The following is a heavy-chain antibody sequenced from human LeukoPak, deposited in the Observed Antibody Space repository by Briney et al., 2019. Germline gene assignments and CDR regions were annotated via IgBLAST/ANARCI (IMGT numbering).Heavy chain of an antibody. Sequence: GGSLRLSCAASGFSISSYSMNWVRQAPGKGLEWVSSISSRSVYIFYAESVKGRFTISRDNAKNSLFLQMNSLRAEDTAVYYCARDPRESVAEYDAFDIWGQGTMVTVSS. CDR2: ISSRSVYI. D-gene: IGHD6-19*01. V-gene: IGHV3-21*01. CDR1: GFSISSYS. CDR3: ARDPRESVAEYDAFDI. J-gene: IGHJ3*02.